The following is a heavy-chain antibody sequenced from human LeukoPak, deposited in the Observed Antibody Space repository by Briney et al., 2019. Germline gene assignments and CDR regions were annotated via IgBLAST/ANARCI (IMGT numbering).Heavy chain of an antibody. D-gene: IGHD1-20*01. J-gene: IGHJ6*03. CDR3: ARDSGNWNYGYYYMDV. V-gene: IGHV3-48*01. Sequence: PGGSLRLSCAASGFTFSTYSMNWVRQAPGKGLAWVSYISSSSSTIYYADSVKGRFTISRDNAQNSLYLQMNSLRAEDTAVYYCARDSGNWNYGYYYMDVWGKGTTVTASS. CDR2: ISSSSSTI. CDR1: GFTFSTYS.